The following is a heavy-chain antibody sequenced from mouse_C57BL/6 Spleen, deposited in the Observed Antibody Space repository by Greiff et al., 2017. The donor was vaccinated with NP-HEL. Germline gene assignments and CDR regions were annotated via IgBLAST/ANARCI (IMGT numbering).Heavy chain of an antibody. J-gene: IGHJ4*01. CDR1: GYTFTSYW. CDR3: ARQAYYSPMDY. D-gene: IGHD2-12*01. Sequence: VQLQQPGAELVRPGSSVKLSCKASGYTFTSYWMHWVKQRPIQGLEWIGNIDPSDSETHYNQKFKDKATLTVDKSSSTAYMQLSSLTSEDSAVYYCARQAYYSPMDYWGQGTSVTVSS. V-gene: IGHV1-52*01. CDR2: IDPSDSET.